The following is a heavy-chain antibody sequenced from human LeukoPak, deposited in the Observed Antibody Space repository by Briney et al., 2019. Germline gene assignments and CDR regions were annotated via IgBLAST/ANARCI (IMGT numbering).Heavy chain of an antibody. CDR2: IYYSGST. D-gene: IGHD6-19*01. CDR1: GGSISSSSYY. V-gene: IGHV4-39*07. J-gene: IGHJ4*02. CDR3: ARRGGWYGGYYFDY. Sequence: PSETLSLTCTVSGGSISSSSYYWGWIRQPPGKGLEWIGSIYYSGSTNYNPSLKSRVTISVDTSKNQFSLKLSSVTAADTAVYYCARRGGWYGGYYFDYWGQGTLVTVSS.